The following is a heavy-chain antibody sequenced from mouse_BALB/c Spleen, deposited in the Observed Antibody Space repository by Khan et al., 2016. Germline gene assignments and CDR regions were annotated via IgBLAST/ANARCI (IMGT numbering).Heavy chain of an antibody. J-gene: IGHJ3*01. CDR1: GDSITSGY. Sequence: EVQLQESGPSLVKPSQTLSLTCSVTGDSITSGYWNWIRKFPGNKLEYMGYISYSGSTYYNQSLKSRISITRDTSKNQYYLQLNSVTTEDTATYYCARSSTMIISWFAYWGQGTLVTVSA. CDR2: ISYSGST. V-gene: IGHV3-8*02. CDR3: ARSSTMIISWFAY. D-gene: IGHD2-4*01.